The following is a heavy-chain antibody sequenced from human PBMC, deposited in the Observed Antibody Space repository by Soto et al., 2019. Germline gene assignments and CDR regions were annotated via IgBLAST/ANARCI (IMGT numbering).Heavy chain of an antibody. CDR2: IYHSGST. CDR3: ATTNYYGSGSFWFDP. V-gene: IGHV4-4*02. J-gene: IGHJ5*02. D-gene: IGHD3-10*01. Sequence: TLSLTCAVSGVSISSSNCWSWVRHPPGRGLEWIGEIYHSGSTNYSPSLKSRVTISVDKSKNQFSLKLSSVTAADTAVYYCATTNYYGSGSFWFDPWGQGTLVTVSS. CDR1: GVSISSSNC.